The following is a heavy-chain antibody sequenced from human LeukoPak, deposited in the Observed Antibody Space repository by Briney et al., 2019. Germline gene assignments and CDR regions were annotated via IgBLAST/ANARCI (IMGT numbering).Heavy chain of an antibody. D-gene: IGHD1-26*01. J-gene: IGHJ4*02. CDR2: IYYSGST. CDR1: GGSISSSSYY. Sequence: SETLSLTCTVSGGSISSSSYYWSWIRQPPGKGLEWIGYIYYSGSTNYNPSLKSRVTISVDTSKNQFSLKLSSVTAADTAVYYCARSTAYSGSYPATYFDYWGQGTLVTVSS. V-gene: IGHV4-61*01. CDR3: ARSTAYSGSYPATYFDY.